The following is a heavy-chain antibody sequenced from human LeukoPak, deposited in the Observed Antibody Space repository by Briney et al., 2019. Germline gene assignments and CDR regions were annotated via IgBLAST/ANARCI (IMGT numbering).Heavy chain of an antibody. CDR2: IYTSGST. CDR1: GGSISSYY. D-gene: IGHD2-15*01. J-gene: IGHJ4*02. V-gene: IGHV4-4*07. CDR3: AGGYCSGGSCSQIDY. Sequence: SETLSLTCTVSGGSISSYYWSWIRQPAGKGQEWIGRIYTSGSTNYNPSLKSRVTMSVDTSKNQFSLKLSSVTAADTAVYYCAGGYCSGGSCSQIDYWGQGTLVTVSS.